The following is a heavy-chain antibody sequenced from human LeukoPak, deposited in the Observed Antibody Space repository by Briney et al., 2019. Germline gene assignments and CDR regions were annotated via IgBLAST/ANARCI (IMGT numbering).Heavy chain of an antibody. CDR2: IIPIFGTA. J-gene: IGHJ5*02. V-gene: IGHV1-69*13. CDR1: GGTFSSYA. Sequence: ASVKVSCKASGGTFSSYAISWVRQAPGQGLEWMGGIIPIFGTANYAQKFQGRVTITADESTSTAYMELSSLRSEDTAVYYCASPTMVRGFNWFDPWGQGTLVTVSS. D-gene: IGHD3-10*01. CDR3: ASPTMVRGFNWFDP.